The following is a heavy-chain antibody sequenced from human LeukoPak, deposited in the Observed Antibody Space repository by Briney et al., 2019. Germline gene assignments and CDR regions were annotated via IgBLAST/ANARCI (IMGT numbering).Heavy chain of an antibody. CDR1: GFTVSGGY. Sequence: GGSLRLSCAASGFTVSGGYMSWVRQAPGKGLEWVSILYSGGGTYYTDSVKGRFTISRDNFKNTLYLQMNSVRAEDTAVYYCARDLGTHFDYWGQGTLVTVSS. CDR3: ARDLGTHFDY. J-gene: IGHJ4*02. D-gene: IGHD7-27*01. V-gene: IGHV3-53*01. CDR2: LYSGGGT.